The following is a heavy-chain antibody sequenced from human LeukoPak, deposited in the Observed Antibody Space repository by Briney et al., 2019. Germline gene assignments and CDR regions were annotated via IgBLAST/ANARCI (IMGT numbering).Heavy chain of an antibody. CDR1: GDSISSSRYY. D-gene: IGHD3-22*01. CDR3: ARRRYYDSTGYLD. V-gene: IGHV4-39*01. J-gene: IGHJ1*01. Sequence: SETLSLTCTISGDSISSSRYYWGWIRQPPGKGLEWIGDIYYRVSTYYSPSIKSRVSISIDTSNNQFSLTLNSVTAADTALYFCARRRYYDSTGYLDWGQGTLVTVSS. CDR2: IYYRVST.